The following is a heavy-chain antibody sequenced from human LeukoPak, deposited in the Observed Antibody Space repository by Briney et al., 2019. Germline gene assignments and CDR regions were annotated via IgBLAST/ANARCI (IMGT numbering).Heavy chain of an antibody. D-gene: IGHD5-12*01. CDR1: GGSFSSYY. CDR3: ARGGSGYDFYYYYYMDV. Sequence: SETLSLTCAVYGGSFSSYYWSWIRQPPGKGLEWIGYIYYSGSTNYNPSLKSRVTISVDTSKNQFSLKLSSVTAADTAVYYCARGGSGYDFYYYYYMDVWGKGTTVTISS. J-gene: IGHJ6*03. V-gene: IGHV4-59*01. CDR2: IYYSGST.